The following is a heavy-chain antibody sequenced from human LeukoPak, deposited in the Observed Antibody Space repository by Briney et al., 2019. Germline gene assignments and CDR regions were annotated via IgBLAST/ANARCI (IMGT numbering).Heavy chain of an antibody. CDR1: GFTFSSYS. CDR2: ISSSSSYI. J-gene: IGHJ4*02. D-gene: IGHD6-13*01. V-gene: IGHV3-21*01. CDR3: ASDSYSSSWFDY. Sequence: GGSLRLSCAASGFTFSSYSMNWVRQAPGKGLEWVSSISSSSSYIYYADSVKGRFTISRDNAKNSLYLQMNSLRAEDTAVYYCASDSYSSSWFDYWGQGTLVTVSS.